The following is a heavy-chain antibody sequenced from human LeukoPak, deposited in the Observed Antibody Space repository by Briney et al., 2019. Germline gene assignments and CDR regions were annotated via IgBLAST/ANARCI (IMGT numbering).Heavy chain of an antibody. V-gene: IGHV4-59*08. CDR1: GGSISSYY. D-gene: IGHD6-19*01. Sequence: SETLSLTCTVSGGSISSYYWSWIRQPPGKGLEWIGYIYYSGSTNYNPSLKSRVTISVDTSKNQFSLKLSSVTAADTAVYYCARKEYSSGWLFDYWGQGTLVTVSS. J-gene: IGHJ4*02. CDR3: ARKEYSSGWLFDY. CDR2: IYYSGST.